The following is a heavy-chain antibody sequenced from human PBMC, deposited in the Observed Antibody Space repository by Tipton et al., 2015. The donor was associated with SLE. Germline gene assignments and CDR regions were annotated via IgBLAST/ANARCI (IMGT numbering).Heavy chain of an antibody. CDR1: GGSMSTYY. J-gene: IGHJ4*02. D-gene: IGHD2-2*01. Sequence: TLSLTCFVSGGSMSTYYWNWIRQPPGKGLAWIGYIHHTGITNYNPSLNSRVTISIDMSMNQFSLRLNSVTAADTAVYYCAGGWTRQLIFDYWGQGNLVTVSS. CDR3: AGGWTRQLIFDY. V-gene: IGHV4-59*03. CDR2: IHHTGIT.